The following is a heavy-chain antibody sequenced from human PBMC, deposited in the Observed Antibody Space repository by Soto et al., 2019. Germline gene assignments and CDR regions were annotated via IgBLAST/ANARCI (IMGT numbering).Heavy chain of an antibody. CDR1: RYS. CDR3: ARESEDLTSNFDY. V-gene: IGHV3-21*01. Sequence: RYSMXXVXQGPGKGLEWVSSISSTTNYIYYADSMKARFTVSRDSAKNSVYLDMNSLSAEDTAVYYCARESEDLTSNFDYLGQGTLVTVSS. J-gene: IGHJ4*02. CDR2: ISSTTNYI.